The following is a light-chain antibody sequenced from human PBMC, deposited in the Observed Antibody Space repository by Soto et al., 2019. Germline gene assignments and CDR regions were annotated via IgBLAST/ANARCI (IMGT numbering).Light chain of an antibody. CDR1: SSDVGGYNY. J-gene: IGLJ2*01. V-gene: IGLV2-14*01. Sequence: QSALTQPASVSGSPGQSITISCTGTSSDVGGYNYVSWYQQHPGKAPKLMIYDVSNRPSGVSNRFSGPKSGNTASLTISGLQAEDEADYYCSSYTSSSTLGHVVFGGGTKVTVL. CDR2: DVS. CDR3: SSYTSSSTLGHVV.